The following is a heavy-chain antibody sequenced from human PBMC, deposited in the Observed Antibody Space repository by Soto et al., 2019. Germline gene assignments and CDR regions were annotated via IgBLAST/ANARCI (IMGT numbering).Heavy chain of an antibody. CDR3: AKDARYSSSWTDY. D-gene: IGHD6-13*01. V-gene: IGHV3-9*01. CDR2: ISWNSGSI. J-gene: IGHJ4*02. Sequence: EVQLVESGGGLVQPGRSLRLSCAASGFTFNDYAMHWVRQAPGKGLEWVSGISWNSGSIGYAYSVKGRFTISRDNAKTSLYLEINSLRAEDTALYCCAKDARYSSSWTDYWGQGTLVTVSS. CDR1: GFTFNDYA.